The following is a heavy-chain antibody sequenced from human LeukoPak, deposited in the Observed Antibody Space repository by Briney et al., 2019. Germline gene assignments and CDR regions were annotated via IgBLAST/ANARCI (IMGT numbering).Heavy chain of an antibody. J-gene: IGHJ4*02. CDR1: GFTFTSYA. Sequence: GGSLRLSCAASGFTFTSYAMSWVRQAPGKGLEWVSGISGSGGSTNYADSVKGRFTISRDESKNTLYLQMNSLRVEDTAAYYCTKDFYDSSGYYRHDHWGQGTLVTVSS. V-gene: IGHV3-23*01. D-gene: IGHD3-22*01. CDR3: TKDFYDSSGYYRHDH. CDR2: ISGSGGST.